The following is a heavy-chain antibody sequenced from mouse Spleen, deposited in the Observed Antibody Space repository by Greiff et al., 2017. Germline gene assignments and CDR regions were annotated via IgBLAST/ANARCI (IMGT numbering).Heavy chain of an antibody. CDR1: GYTFTDYY. J-gene: IGHJ4*01. Sequence: EVQLQQSGPELVKPGASVKISCKASGYTFTDYYMNWVKQSHGKSLEWIGDINPNNGGTSYNQKFKGKATLTVDKSSSTAYMELRSLTSEDSAVYYCAREEDYDYAMDYWGQGTSVTVSS. D-gene: IGHD2-4*01. CDR3: AREEDYDYAMDY. V-gene: IGHV1-26*01. CDR2: INPNNGGT.